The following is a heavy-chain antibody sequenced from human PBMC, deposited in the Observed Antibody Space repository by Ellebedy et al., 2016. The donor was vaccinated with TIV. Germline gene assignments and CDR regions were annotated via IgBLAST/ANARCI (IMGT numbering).Heavy chain of an antibody. CDR2: IYSGGST. CDR1: GFTVSSNY. D-gene: IGHD1-26*01. Sequence: GESLKISCAASGFTVSSNYMSWVRQAPGKGLERVSVIYSGGSTYYADSVKGRFTISRDNSKNTLYLQMNSLRAEDTAVYYCARDPSIVGANWGQGTLVTVSS. CDR3: ARDPSIVGAN. J-gene: IGHJ4*02. V-gene: IGHV3-66*01.